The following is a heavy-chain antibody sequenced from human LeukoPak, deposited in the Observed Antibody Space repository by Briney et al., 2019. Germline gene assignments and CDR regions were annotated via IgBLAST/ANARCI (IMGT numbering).Heavy chain of an antibody. CDR1: SYSIRNAYY. CDR2: IYYTGIT. D-gene: IGHD1-26*01. J-gene: IGHJ4*02. Sequence: SSETLSLTCNVSSYSIRNAYYWGWVRQSPGKGLEWLGSIYYTGITYSNPSLKSRFTISIATSKNQFSLKLTSVTATDTAVYYCARESALGVERVGGYFDYWGQGALVTVFS. V-gene: IGHV4-38-2*02. CDR3: ARESALGVERVGGYFDY.